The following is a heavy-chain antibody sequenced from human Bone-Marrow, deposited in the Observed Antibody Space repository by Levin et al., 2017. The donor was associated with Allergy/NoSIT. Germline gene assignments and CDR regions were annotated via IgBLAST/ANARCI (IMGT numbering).Heavy chain of an antibody. CDR1: GGSISSGGSS. D-gene: IGHD3-10*01. Sequence: PSETLSLTCALSGGSISSGGSSWSWIRQPPGKGLEWIGYIFHTGSTYYNSSLKSRVTISVDRSKNQFSLKLTSVTAADTAVYYCARSFTMLRGGFDPWGQGISVTVSS. CDR3: ARSFTMLRGGFDP. J-gene: IGHJ5*02. V-gene: IGHV4-30-2*01. CDR2: IFHTGST.